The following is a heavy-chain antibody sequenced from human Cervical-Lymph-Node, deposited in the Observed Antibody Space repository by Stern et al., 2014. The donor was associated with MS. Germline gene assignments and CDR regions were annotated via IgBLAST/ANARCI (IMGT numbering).Heavy chain of an antibody. D-gene: IGHD3-3*01. CDR2: IIPVLLTD. J-gene: IGHJ5*02. V-gene: IGHV1-69*06. Sequence: QVQLVQSGAEVKEPGSSAKVSCKTSGGIFSNYDISWVRQAPGQGLEWMGGIIPVLLTDDYAQKFQGRFTITADKSTSTVYMELTSLRFDDTAVYYCARAGAPGRITFFGAGTDAKPGDKWFDPWGQGTLVTV. CDR1: GGIFSNYD. CDR3: ARAGAPGRITFFGAGTDAKPGDKWFDP.